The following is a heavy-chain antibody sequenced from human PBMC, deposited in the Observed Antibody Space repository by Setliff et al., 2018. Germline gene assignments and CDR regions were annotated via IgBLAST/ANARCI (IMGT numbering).Heavy chain of an antibody. V-gene: IGHV4-59*11. J-gene: IGHJ4*02. D-gene: IGHD1-26*01. CDR2: IYYSGST. CDR3: ARVKLVGADFDY. Sequence: PSETLSLTCTVSGGSISIHYWSWIRQPPGKGLEWIGSIYYSGSTNYNPSLKSRVTISVDTSKNQVSLKLSSVTAADTAVYYCARVKLVGADFDYWGQGTLVTVSS. CDR1: GGSISIHY.